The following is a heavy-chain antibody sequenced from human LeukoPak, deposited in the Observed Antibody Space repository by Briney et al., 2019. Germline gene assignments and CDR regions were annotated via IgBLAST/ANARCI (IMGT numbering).Heavy chain of an antibody. Sequence: PSETLSLTCAVPSASISSSNWWSWVRQPPGKGLEWIGEIYHSGSTNYSPSLKSRVTISLDKSKNQFSLKLSSVTAADTAVYYCASGSGGGEYYFDYWGQGTLVTVSS. CDR2: IYHSGST. D-gene: IGHD3-10*01. CDR3: ASGSGGGEYYFDY. CDR1: SASISSSNW. V-gene: IGHV4-4*02. J-gene: IGHJ4*02.